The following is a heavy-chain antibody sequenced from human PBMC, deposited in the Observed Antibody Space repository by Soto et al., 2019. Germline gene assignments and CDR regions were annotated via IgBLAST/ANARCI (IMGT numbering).Heavy chain of an antibody. D-gene: IGHD2-15*01. V-gene: IGHV1-69*12. Sequence: QVQLVQSGAEVKKPGSSVKVSCKASGGTFSSYAISWVRQAPGQGLEWMGGIIPIFGTANYAQKFQGRVTITADESTSTAYMELSSLRSEDTAVYYCARPHYCSGGSCVSHYGMDVWGQGTTVTVSS. J-gene: IGHJ6*02. CDR2: IIPIFGTA. CDR3: ARPHYCSGGSCVSHYGMDV. CDR1: GGTFSSYA.